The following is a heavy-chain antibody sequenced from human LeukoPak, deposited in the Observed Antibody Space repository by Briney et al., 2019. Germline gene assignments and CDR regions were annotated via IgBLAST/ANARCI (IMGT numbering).Heavy chain of an antibody. D-gene: IGHD3-16*01. V-gene: IGHV1-69*05. CDR1: GGTFSSYA. J-gene: IGHJ2*01. CDR2: IIPIFGTA. Sequence: ASVKVSCKASGGTFSSYAISWVRQAPGQGLEWMGGIIPIFGTANYAQKFQGRVTITTDESTSTAYMELSSLRSGDTAVYYCAKVGGVRYFDLWGRGTLVTVSS. CDR3: AKVGGVRYFDL.